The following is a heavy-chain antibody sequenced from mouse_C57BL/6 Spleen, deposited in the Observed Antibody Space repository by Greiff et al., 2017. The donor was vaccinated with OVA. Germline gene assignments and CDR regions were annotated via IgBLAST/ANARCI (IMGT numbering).Heavy chain of an antibody. V-gene: IGHV1-69*01. CDR1: GYTFTSYW. D-gene: IGHD2-4*01. Sequence: QVQLQQPGAELVMPGASVKLSCKASGYTFTSYWMHWVKQWPGQGLEWIGEIDPSDSYTNYNQKFKGKSTLTVEQSSSTAYMQNSSLTSEDAAVYYGARSKGPGGYDYLAWFADWGKGTLVTVSA. CDR3: ARSKGPGGYDYLAWFAD. CDR2: IDPSDSYT. J-gene: IGHJ3*01.